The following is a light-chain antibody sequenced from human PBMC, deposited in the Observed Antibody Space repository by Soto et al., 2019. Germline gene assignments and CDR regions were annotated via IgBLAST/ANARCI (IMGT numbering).Light chain of an antibody. J-gene: IGKJ4*01. CDR3: QQYGSSPT. Sequence: EIVLTQSPATLSLSPGERATLSCGASQSVSSAYVAWYQQQPGLAPRLLIYDASSRATGISDRFSGSGSGTDFPLTISRLEQEDFAVYYCQQYGSSPTFGGGTKVEIK. CDR1: QSVSSAY. CDR2: DAS. V-gene: IGKV3D-20*01.